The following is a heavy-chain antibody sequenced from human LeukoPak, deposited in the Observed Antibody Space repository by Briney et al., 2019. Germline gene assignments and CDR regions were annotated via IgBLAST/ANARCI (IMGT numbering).Heavy chain of an antibody. CDR2: IYYSGST. V-gene: IGHV4-30-4*01. Sequence: SETLSLTCTVSGGSISSGDYYWSWIRQPPGKGLEWIGYIYYSGSTYYNPSLKSRVTISVDTSKNQFSLKLSSVTAADTAVYYCARVPTVTMGFDYWGQGTLVTVSS. CDR1: GGSISSGDYY. J-gene: IGHJ4*02. CDR3: ARVPTVTMGFDY. D-gene: IGHD4-11*01.